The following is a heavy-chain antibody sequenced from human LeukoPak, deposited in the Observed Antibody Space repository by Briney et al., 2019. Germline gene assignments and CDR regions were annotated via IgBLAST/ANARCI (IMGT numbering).Heavy chain of an antibody. V-gene: IGHV3-74*01. CDR3: ARDRPKPKSGDY. Sequence: SGGSLRLSCAASGFTFSSSWMHWVRQGPGKGLVWVSRIKGDGSNAYYADSVKGRFTISRDNAKNTLYLQMNSLRAEDTAVYYCARDRPKPKSGDYWGQGTLVTVSS. CDR2: IKGDGSNA. D-gene: IGHD6-25*01. J-gene: IGHJ4*02. CDR1: GFTFSSSW.